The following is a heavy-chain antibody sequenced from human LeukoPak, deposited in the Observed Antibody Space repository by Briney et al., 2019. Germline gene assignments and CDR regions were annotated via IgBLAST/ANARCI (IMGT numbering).Heavy chain of an antibody. CDR1: GGSTSSSSYY. CDR2: IYYTGRT. Sequence: PSETLSLTCTVSGGSTSSSSYYWGWIRQPPGKGLEWIGNIYYTGRTYYNPSLKSRVTISVDTSKNQLSLKLSSVSAADTAVYYCARLYYYDSSGPPLWGQGTLVTVSS. D-gene: IGHD3-22*01. J-gene: IGHJ4*02. V-gene: IGHV4-39*01. CDR3: ARLYYYDSSGPPL.